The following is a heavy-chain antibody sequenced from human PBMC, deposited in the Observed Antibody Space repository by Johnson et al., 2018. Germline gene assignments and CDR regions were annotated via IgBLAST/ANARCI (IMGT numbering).Heavy chain of an antibody. J-gene: IGHJ3*01. CDR1: GFTFGRYG. CDR3: ARPLETDTTFSFDL. D-gene: IGHD2/OR15-2a*01. CDR2: MWCDGRNR. V-gene: IGHV3-33*01. Sequence: QVQLVESGGGVVQPGRSLRLSCVASGFTFGRYGMHWVRQAPGKGLQWVAVMWCDGRNRDYADSVKGRFTISRDNAKNTLYLQMNSVRGEDTAVYYCARPLETDTTFSFDLWGKALLVTVSS.